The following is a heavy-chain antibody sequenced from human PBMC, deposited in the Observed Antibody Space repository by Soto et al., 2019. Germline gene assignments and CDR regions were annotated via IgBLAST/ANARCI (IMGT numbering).Heavy chain of an antibody. Sequence: EVQLVESGGGLIQPGGSLRLSCAVSGFTVSNNYMSWVRQAPGKGLEGVSVIYSGGYTAYGDSVKGRFTISRDNSKNTLYPQKTGRGADDPAVFYWATQRGGGGYWGQGTLVTVSS. CDR2: IYSGGYT. V-gene: IGHV3-53*01. D-gene: IGHD6-25*01. CDR3: ATQRGGGGY. J-gene: IGHJ4*02. CDR1: GFTVSNNY.